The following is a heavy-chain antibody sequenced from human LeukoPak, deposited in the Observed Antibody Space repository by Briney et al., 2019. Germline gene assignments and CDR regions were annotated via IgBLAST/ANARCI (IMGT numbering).Heavy chain of an antibody. J-gene: IGHJ5*02. CDR1: GYAFTSYY. D-gene: IGHD3-9*01. Sequence: ASVKVSCKASGYAFTSYYMHWVRQAPGQGLEWMGIINPSGGSTSYAQKFQGRVTMTRDTSPSTVYMELSSLRSEDTAVYYCARDPWSNILTGYTNWFDPWGQGTLVTVSS. CDR3: ARDPWSNILTGYTNWFDP. CDR2: INPSGGST. V-gene: IGHV1-46*01.